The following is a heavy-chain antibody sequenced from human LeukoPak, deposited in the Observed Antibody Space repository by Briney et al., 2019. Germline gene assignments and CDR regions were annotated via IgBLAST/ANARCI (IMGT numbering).Heavy chain of an antibody. J-gene: IGHJ5*02. CDR2: ISGSGDST. CDR3: ARADELTS. D-gene: IGHD3-10*01. V-gene: IGHV3-23*01. Sequence: GGSLRLSCTASGFTFSNYLMTWVRQAPGKGLEWVSAISGSGDSTYYADSVKGRSTIFRDNSENTLYLQMHALRAEDTAVYYCARADELTSWGQGTLVTVSS. CDR1: GFTFSNYL.